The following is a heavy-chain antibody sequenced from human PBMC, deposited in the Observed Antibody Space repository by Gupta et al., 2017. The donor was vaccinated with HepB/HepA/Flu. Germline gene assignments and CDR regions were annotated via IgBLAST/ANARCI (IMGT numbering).Heavy chain of an antibody. Sequence: EVQLLESGGGLVQPGGSLRLSCAASGFTFSSYAMSWVRQAPGKGLEWVSAISGSGGSTYYADSVKGRFTISRDNSKNTLYLQMNSLRAEDTAVYYCAKDRDYDFWSGYNGWFDPWGQGTLVTVSS. J-gene: IGHJ5*02. CDR2: ISGSGGST. CDR1: GFTFSSYA. CDR3: AKDRDYDFWSGYNGWFDP. D-gene: IGHD3-3*01. V-gene: IGHV3-23*01.